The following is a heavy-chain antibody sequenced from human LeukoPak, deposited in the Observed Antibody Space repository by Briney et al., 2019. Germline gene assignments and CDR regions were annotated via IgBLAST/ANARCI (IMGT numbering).Heavy chain of an antibody. D-gene: IGHD3-22*01. Sequence: SETLSLTCTVSGGSISSGGYYWSWIRQHPGKGLEWIGYIKYSGSTYYNPSLKSRLTISVDTSKNQFSLKLSSVTTADTAVYYCARGFGDSRGTRFDPWGQGTLVTVSS. V-gene: IGHV4-31*03. CDR2: IKYSGST. CDR1: GGSISSGGYY. CDR3: ARGFGDSRGTRFDP. J-gene: IGHJ5*02.